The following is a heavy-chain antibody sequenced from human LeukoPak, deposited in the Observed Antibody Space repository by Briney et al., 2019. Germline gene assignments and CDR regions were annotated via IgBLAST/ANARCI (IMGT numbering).Heavy chain of an antibody. CDR2: ISGSGGST. CDR3: AKDQNVVVVAVDY. D-gene: IGHD2-15*01. CDR1: GFTFTRYA. Sequence: PGGSLRLSCAASGFTFTRYAMSWVRQAPGKGLEWVSSISGSGGSTYYADSVKGRFTISRDNSKDTLYLQMNSLRAEDTAVYYCAKDQNVVVVAVDYWGQGTLVTVSS. V-gene: IGHV3-23*01. J-gene: IGHJ4*02.